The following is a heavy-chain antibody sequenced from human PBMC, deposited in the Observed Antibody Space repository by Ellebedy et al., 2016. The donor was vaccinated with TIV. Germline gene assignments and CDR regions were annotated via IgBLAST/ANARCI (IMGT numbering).Heavy chain of an antibody. J-gene: IGHJ5*02. CDR3: TRGSTPGA. Sequence: SETLSLXXTVSGYSISSGYYWGWVRQPPGKGLEWIGSITHTGNTYDNPSLKSRITILLDTSKNQISLMVRSVTAADTAVYYCTRGSTPGAWGQGTLVTVSS. CDR2: ITHTGNT. D-gene: IGHD7-27*01. V-gene: IGHV4-38-2*02. CDR1: GYSISSGYY.